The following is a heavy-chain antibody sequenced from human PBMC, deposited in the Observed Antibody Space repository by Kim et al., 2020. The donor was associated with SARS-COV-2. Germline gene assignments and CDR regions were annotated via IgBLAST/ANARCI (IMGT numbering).Heavy chain of an antibody. V-gene: IGHV1-69*04. CDR3: ARVQQYSSSSWDY. D-gene: IGHD6-6*01. Sequence: SVKVSCKASGGTFSSYAISWVRQAPGQGLEWMGRIIPILGIANYAQKFQGRVTITADKSTSTAYMELSSLRSEDTAVYYCARVQQYSSSSWDYWGQGTLVTVSS. CDR1: GGTFSSYA. J-gene: IGHJ4*02. CDR2: IIPILGIA.